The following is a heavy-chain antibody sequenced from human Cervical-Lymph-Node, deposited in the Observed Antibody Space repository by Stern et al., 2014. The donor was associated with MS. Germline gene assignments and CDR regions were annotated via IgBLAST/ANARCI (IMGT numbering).Heavy chain of an antibody. CDR3: TREKGH. V-gene: IGHV3-66*01. J-gene: IGHJ4*02. CDR2: IYSHGAT. Sequence: EVQLVESWGGLVQPGGSLRLSCAVSGFSVSDIYMSWVRQAPGKGLEWISLIYSHGATHYTDSVQGRFTISRDDSRNTLYLLMNSLRAEDTAVYYCTREKGHWGQGTLVTVSS. CDR1: GFSVSDIY.